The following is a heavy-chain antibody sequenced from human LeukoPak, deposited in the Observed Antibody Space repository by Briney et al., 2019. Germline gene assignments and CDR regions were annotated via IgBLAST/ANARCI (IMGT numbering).Heavy chain of an antibody. D-gene: IGHD3-22*01. CDR3: ARASTWVPGKDSSGYYYPYAFDI. CDR1: IFTFSSSV. Sequence: GGSLRLSCAASIFTFSSSVMHWVRQAPGKGLEGVAAISYDVSDKYYADSVKGRFTTSRDNSKNTLYLQVNNLRGEDTAVYHCARASTWVPGKDSSGYYYPYAFDIWGQGTMVTVSS. J-gene: IGHJ3*02. V-gene: IGHV3-30*14. CDR2: ISYDVSDK.